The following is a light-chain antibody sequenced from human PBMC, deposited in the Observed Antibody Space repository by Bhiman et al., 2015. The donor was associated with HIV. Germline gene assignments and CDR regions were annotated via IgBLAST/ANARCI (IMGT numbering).Light chain of an antibody. CDR3: SSYITTSNSLL. J-gene: IGLJ2*01. Sequence: QSVLTQPPSVSGAPGQRVTISCTGSSSNIGAGYDVHWYQHLPGTAPKFLIYGNSNRPSGVPDRFSGSKSGTSASLAITGLQAEDEADYYCSSYITTSNSLLFGGGTKLTVL. V-gene: IGLV1-40*01. CDR1: SSNIGAGYD. CDR2: GNS.